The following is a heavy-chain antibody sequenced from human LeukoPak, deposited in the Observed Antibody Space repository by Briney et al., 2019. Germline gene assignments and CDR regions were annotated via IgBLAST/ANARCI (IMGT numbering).Heavy chain of an antibody. V-gene: IGHV4-39*07. D-gene: IGHD3-22*01. CDR3: ARGRVWYYYDSSGYYPPPFFFDY. CDR2: IYYSGST. Sequence: PSETLSLTCTVSGGSISSSSYYWGWIRQPPGKGLEWIGSIYYSGSTYYNPSLKSRVTISVDTSKNQFSLKLSSVTAADTAVYYCARGRVWYYYDSSGYYPPPFFFDYWGQGTLVTVSS. CDR1: GGSISSSSYY. J-gene: IGHJ4*02.